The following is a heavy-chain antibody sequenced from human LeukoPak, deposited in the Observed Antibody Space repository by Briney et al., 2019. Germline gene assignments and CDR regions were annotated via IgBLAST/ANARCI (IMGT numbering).Heavy chain of an antibody. D-gene: IGHD3-10*01. CDR2: ISGSGGST. Sequence: GGSLRLSCAASGFTFSSYAMSWVRQAPGKGLEWVSAISGSGGSTYYADSVKGRFTISRDNSKNTLYLQMNSLRAEDTAVYYCASGDITMVRGAYGDAFDIWGQGTMVTVSS. V-gene: IGHV3-23*01. CDR3: ASGDITMVRGAYGDAFDI. CDR1: GFTFSSYA. J-gene: IGHJ3*02.